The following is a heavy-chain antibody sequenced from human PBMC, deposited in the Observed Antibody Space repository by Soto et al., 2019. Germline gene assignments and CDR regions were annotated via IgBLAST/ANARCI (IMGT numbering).Heavy chain of an antibody. CDR2: INSNGGST. J-gene: IGHJ4*02. Sequence: EVQLVESGGGLVQPGGSLRLSCAASGFTFSSYAMHWVRQAPGKGLEYVSVINSNGGSTYYANSVKGRFTISRDNSKNSLYLQMGSLRAEDMAVYYCARTSGYAFDYWGQGTLVTDSS. D-gene: IGHD5-12*01. CDR1: GFTFSSYA. CDR3: ARTSGYAFDY. V-gene: IGHV3-64*01.